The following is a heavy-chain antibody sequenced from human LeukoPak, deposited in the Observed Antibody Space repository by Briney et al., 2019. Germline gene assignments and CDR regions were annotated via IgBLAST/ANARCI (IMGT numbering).Heavy chain of an antibody. V-gene: IGHV1-18*01. CDR3: ATDRIAAAGFAFDI. Sequence: ASVKVSCKASGYTFTSYGISWVRQAPGQGLEWMGWISAYNGNTNYAQNLQGRVTMTTDTSTSTTYMELRSLRSDDTAVYYCATDRIAAAGFAFDIWGQGTVATVSS. D-gene: IGHD6-13*01. J-gene: IGHJ3*02. CDR1: GYTFTSYG. CDR2: ISAYNGNT.